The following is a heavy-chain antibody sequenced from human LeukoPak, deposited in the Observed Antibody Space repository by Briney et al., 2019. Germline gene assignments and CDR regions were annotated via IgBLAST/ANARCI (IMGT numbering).Heavy chain of an antibody. D-gene: IGHD1-26*01. V-gene: IGHV3-7*01. J-gene: IGHJ6*03. CDR3: ARDPYSGTYGNTYYYYMDV. CDR1: GFTFSTYW. Sequence: GGSLRLSCAASGFTFSTYWMSWVRQAPGKGLEWVANMKQDGSEQYYVDSVKGRFTISRDNAKNSLYLQMNSLRVEDTAVYYCARDPYSGTYGNTYYYYMDVWGKGTTVTISS. CDR2: MKQDGSEQ.